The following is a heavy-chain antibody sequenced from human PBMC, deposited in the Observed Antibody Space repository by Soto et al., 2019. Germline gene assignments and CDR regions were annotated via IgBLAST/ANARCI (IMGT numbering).Heavy chain of an antibody. Sequence: QVQLQESGPGLVKPSQTLSLTCTVSGGSISSGDYYWSWIRQPPGKGLEWIGYIYYSGSTYYNPSLKSRVTISVDTSKNQFSLKLSSVTAADTAVYYCARAVDTAMVWTYYGMDVWGQGTTVTVSS. CDR3: ARAVDTAMVWTYYGMDV. V-gene: IGHV4-30-4*01. J-gene: IGHJ6*02. CDR2: IYYSGST. CDR1: GGSISSGDYY. D-gene: IGHD5-18*01.